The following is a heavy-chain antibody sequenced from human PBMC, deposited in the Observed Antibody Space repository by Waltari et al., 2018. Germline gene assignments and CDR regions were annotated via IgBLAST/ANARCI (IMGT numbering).Heavy chain of an antibody. CDR2: ISYHGSNK. CDR1: EFNFNNYA. D-gene: IGHD5-12*01. V-gene: IGHV3-30*09. CDR3: ARGRSADGYITDL. Sequence: QMQLVESGGGVVQPGGSLRLSCRGSEFNFNNYAMQWVRQAPGKGLEGVARISYHGSNKYYAYSVRGRFGISRDTSKNTVDLQMDSVRHEDTAVYFCARGRSADGYITDLWGQGTLVTVSS. J-gene: IGHJ5*02.